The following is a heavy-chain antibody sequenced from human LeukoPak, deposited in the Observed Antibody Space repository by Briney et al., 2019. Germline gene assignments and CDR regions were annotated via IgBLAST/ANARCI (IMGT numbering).Heavy chain of an antibody. J-gene: IGHJ3*02. CDR2: IYYSGST. CDR3: ASCSTSCFNDAFDI. Sequence: PSQTLSLTCTVSGGSISSGGYYWSWIRQHPGKGLEWIGYIYYSGSTYYNPSLKSRVTISVDTSKNQFSLKLSSVTAADTAVYYCASCSTSCFNDAFDIWGQGTMVTVSS. CDR1: GGSISSGGYY. V-gene: IGHV4-31*03. D-gene: IGHD2-2*01.